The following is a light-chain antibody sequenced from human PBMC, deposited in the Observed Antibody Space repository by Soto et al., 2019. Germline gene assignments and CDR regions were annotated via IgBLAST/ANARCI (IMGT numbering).Light chain of an antibody. CDR2: DAS. J-gene: IGKJ3*01. Sequence: EIVLTQSPATLSLSPGERAILSCRASQNVRTYLAWYQQKPGQAPRLLIYDASNRATGIPARFSGSGSGTDFTLTISSLEPEDFAVYYCQRRSNWPVTFGPGTKVDIK. CDR3: QRRSNWPVT. CDR1: QNVRTY. V-gene: IGKV3-11*01.